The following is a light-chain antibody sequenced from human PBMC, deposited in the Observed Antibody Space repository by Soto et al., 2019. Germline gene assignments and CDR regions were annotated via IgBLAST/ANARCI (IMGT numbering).Light chain of an antibody. Sequence: ENVLTQSPGTLSLSPGERATLSCRASQTVYNGFLAWYQQKPGQAPRLLIYGASSRATGIPDRFSGSGSGTDFTLTISSLEPEDIAVYYCQQYVSSPRTFGQGTKVEI. J-gene: IGKJ1*01. V-gene: IGKV3-20*01. CDR2: GAS. CDR3: QQYVSSPRT. CDR1: QTVYNGF.